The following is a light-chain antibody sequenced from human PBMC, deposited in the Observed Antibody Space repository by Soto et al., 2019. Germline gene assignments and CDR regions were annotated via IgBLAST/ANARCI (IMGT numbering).Light chain of an antibody. Sequence: QSVLTQPASVSGSPGQSIAISCTGTSSDVGGYDYVSWYQQHPGKAPKLMSSDVSNRPSGVSNRFSGSKSGNTASLTIPGLQAEDEADYYCSSYTSSSTHVFGNGTKVTVL. CDR2: DVS. CDR1: SSDVGGYDY. J-gene: IGLJ1*01. CDR3: SSYTSSSTHV. V-gene: IGLV2-14*03.